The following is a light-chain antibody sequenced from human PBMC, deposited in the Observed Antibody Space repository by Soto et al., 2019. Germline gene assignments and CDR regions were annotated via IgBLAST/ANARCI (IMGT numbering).Light chain of an antibody. CDR2: GAS. J-gene: IGKJ5*01. Sequence: ERVMTQSPATLSVSPGERVTLSWRASQSVSSNLAWYQQKVGQAPRLLIYGASTRATGIPARFSGSGSGTEFTLTISRLEPEDFAVYYCQQYGSSQITFGQGTRLEIK. CDR1: QSVSSN. CDR3: QQYGSSQIT. V-gene: IGKV3-15*01.